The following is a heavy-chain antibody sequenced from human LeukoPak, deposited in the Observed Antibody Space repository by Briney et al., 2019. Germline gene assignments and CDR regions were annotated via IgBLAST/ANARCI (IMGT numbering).Heavy chain of an antibody. CDR1: GFSLSTSGVG. CDR3: AHLKKTWIQLWFDYFDY. CDR2: IYWNDDK. Sequence: SGPTLVNPAQTLTLTCTFSGFSLSTSGVGVGWIRQPPGKALEWLALIYWNDDKRYSPSLKSRLTITKDTSKNQVVLTMTNMDPVDTATYYCAHLKKTWIQLWFDYFDYWGQGTLVTVSS. D-gene: IGHD5-18*01. V-gene: IGHV2-5*01. J-gene: IGHJ4*02.